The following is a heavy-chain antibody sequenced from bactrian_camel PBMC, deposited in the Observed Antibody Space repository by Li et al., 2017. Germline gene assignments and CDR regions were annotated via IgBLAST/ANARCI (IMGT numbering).Heavy chain of an antibody. J-gene: IGHJ4*01. CDR3: AADVVPGTMGNFAY. D-gene: IGHD2*01. CDR2: INYGGGTT. Sequence: VQLVESGGGLVRPGGSLRLSCAASGFTFSSYWMYWVRQAPGKGLEWVSTINYGGGTTAYAASVLGRFTISRDNAKNTVYLQMNSLNSEDTALYFCAADVVPGTMGNFAYWGQGTQVTVS. CDR1: GFTFSSYW. V-gene: IGHV3S1*01.